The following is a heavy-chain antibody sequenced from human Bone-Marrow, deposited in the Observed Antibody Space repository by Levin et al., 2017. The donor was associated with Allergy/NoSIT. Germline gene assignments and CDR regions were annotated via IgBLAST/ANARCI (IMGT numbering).Heavy chain of an antibody. J-gene: IGHJ4*02. V-gene: IGHV1-46*01. Sequence: ASVKVSCKASGYTFTSYYMHWVRQAPGQGLEWMGIINPSGGSTSYAQKFQGRVTMTRDTSTSTVYMELSSLRSEDTAVYYCARAPPPGYCTNGVGLHFDYWGQGTLVTVSS. D-gene: IGHD2-8*01. CDR2: INPSGGST. CDR1: GYTFTSYY. CDR3: ARAPPPGYCTNGVGLHFDY.